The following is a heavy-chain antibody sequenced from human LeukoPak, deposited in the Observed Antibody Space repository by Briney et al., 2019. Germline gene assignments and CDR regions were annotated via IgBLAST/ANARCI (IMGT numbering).Heavy chain of an antibody. CDR3: AREGYDYVWGSYPTIDY. D-gene: IGHD3-16*02. J-gene: IGHJ4*02. CDR2: INQSGST. Sequence: SETLSLTCAVYGGSFSGYYWSWIRQPPGKGLEWIGEINQSGSTNYNPSLKSRVTISVDTSKNQFSLKLSSVTAADTAVYYCAREGYDYVWGSYPTIDYWGQGTLVTVSS. V-gene: IGHV4-34*01. CDR1: GGSFSGYY.